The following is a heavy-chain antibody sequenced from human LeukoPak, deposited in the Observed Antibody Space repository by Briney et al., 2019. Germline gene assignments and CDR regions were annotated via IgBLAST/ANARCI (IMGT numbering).Heavy chain of an antibody. V-gene: IGHV3-9*01. D-gene: IGHD3-22*01. CDR3: ARHKAEYYDSSGYYRRPGPFDN. Sequence: GGSLRLSCAASGFDFEDYAIHWVRQVPGKGLEWVSGISWNSGAKAYADSVRGRFTISRDNAKNSLYLQMNSLRGEDTAVYYCARHKAEYYDSSGYYRRPGPFDNWGQGTLVTVSS. CDR2: ISWNSGAK. J-gene: IGHJ4*02. CDR1: GFDFEDYA.